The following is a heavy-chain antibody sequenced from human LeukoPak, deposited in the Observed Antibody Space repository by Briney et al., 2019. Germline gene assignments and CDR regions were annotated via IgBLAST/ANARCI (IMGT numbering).Heavy chain of an antibody. J-gene: IGHJ4*02. D-gene: IGHD1-1*01. V-gene: IGHV3-23*01. CDR2: ISGSGGST. Sequence: GGSLRLSCAASGFTFRIYAMSWVRQAPGKGLEWVSAISGSGGSTYYADSVKGRFTISRDKSKNTLYLQMNSLRAEDTAVYYCAQSGTRDYWGQGTLVTVSS. CDR3: AQSGTRDY. CDR1: GFTFRIYA.